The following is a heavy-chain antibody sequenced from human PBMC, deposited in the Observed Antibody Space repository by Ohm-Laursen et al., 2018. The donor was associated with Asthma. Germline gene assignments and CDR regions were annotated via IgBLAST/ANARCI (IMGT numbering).Heavy chain of an antibody. J-gene: IGHJ6*02. CDR2: INPNSGGT. D-gene: IGHD6-25*01. V-gene: IGHV1-2*04. CDR3: ARHSSASGLYYYGMDV. CDR1: GYTFTGYY. Sequence: ASVKVSCNASGYTFTGYYMHWVRQAPGQGLGWMGRINPNSGGTNYAQKFQDWVTMTRDTSISTAYMELSRLRSDDTAVYYCARHSSASGLYYYGMDVWGQGTTVTVSS.